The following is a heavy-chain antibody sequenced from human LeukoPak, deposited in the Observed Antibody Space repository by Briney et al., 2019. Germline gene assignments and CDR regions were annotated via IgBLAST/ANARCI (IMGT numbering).Heavy chain of an antibody. CDR3: AGGSPVKRANNWFDP. D-gene: IGHD3-16*02. V-gene: IGHV3-48*04. CDR1: GFIFRSHG. Sequence: GGSLRLSCAGSGFIFRSHGMIWVRQAPGRGLEWASYISPGGNTIYYADSMKGRFTISRDNAKNSLYLQMNSLRAEDTAVYYCAGGSPVKRANNWFDPWGQGTLVTVSS. J-gene: IGHJ5*02. CDR2: ISPGGNTI.